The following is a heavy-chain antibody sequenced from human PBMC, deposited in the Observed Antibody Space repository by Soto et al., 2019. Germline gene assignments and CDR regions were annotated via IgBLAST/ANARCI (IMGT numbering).Heavy chain of an antibody. Sequence: GGSLRLSCVASGFTFSTYTLAWVRQAPGKGLEWVSSIRSNSTYRFYADSVKGRFIISRDNAKLSLYLQMNTLRPEDTAMYYCARVAYWGPGTQVTVSS. CDR1: GFTFSTYT. CDR2: IRSNSTYR. J-gene: IGHJ4*02. CDR3: ARVAY. V-gene: IGHV3-21*01.